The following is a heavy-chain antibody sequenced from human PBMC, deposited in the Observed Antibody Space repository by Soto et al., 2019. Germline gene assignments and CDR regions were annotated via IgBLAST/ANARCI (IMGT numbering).Heavy chain of an antibody. CDR3: ARDLPSTIFENNWGDAFDI. CDR2: ISSSSSYI. V-gene: IGHV3-21*01. Sequence: EVQLVESGGGLVKPGGSLRLSCAASGFTFSSYSMNWVRQAPGKGLEWVSSISSSSSYIYYADSVKGRFTISRDNAKNSLYLQRNRLRAEDTAVYYCARDLPSTIFENNWGDAFDIWGQGTMVTVSS. D-gene: IGHD3-3*01. CDR1: GFTFSSYS. J-gene: IGHJ3*02.